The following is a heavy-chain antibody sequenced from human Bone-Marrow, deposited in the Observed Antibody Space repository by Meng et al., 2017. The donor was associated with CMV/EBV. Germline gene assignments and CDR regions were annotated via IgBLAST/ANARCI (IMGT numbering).Heavy chain of an antibody. Sequence: GSLRLSCTVSGGSISSSSYYWGWIRQPPGKGLEWIGSIYHSGSTYYNPSLKSRVTISVDTSKNQFSLKLSSVTAADTAVYYCARDFTTPSEVVPAANYYYYGMDVWGQGTTVTVSS. CDR1: GGSISSSSYY. V-gene: IGHV4-39*07. D-gene: IGHD2-2*01. J-gene: IGHJ6*02. CDR3: ARDFTTPSEVVPAANYYYYGMDV. CDR2: IYHSGST.